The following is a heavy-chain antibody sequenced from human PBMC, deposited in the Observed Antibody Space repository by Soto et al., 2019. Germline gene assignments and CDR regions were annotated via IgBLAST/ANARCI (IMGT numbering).Heavy chain of an antibody. D-gene: IGHD3-10*01. CDR1: GFAFGTSA. Sequence: EVQLLESGGDLVQPGGSLRLSCAASGFAFGTSAMSWVRQVPGKGLEWVSSISAGGGSTNYAASVKGRFTVSRDNSENTLSLRMSSLGVADTAIYYCAKGSPLANGGDVTYFDPWGKGTLVTVSS. J-gene: IGHJ5*02. V-gene: IGHV3-23*01. CDR2: ISAGGGST. CDR3: AKGSPLANGGDVTYFDP.